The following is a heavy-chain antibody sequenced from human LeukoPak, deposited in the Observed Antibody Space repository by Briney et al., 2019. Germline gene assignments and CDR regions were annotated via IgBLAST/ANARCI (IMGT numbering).Heavy chain of an antibody. CDR3: ARGRAPYDFWSGSPLSWFDP. Sequence: PGGSLRLSCAASGFTFSSYSMNWVRQAPGKGLEWVSSISSSSSYIYYADSVKGRFTISRDNAKNSLYLQMNSLRAEDTAVYYCARGRAPYDFWSGSPLSWFDPWGQGTLVTVSS. J-gene: IGHJ5*02. V-gene: IGHV3-21*01. CDR2: ISSSSSYI. D-gene: IGHD3-3*01. CDR1: GFTFSSYS.